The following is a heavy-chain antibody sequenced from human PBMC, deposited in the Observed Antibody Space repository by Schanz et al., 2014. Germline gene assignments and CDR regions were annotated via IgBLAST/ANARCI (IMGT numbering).Heavy chain of an antibody. D-gene: IGHD3-3*01. J-gene: IGHJ4*02. CDR2: VTWDGGYT. CDR3: ARGVRIDY. Sequence: VQLVESGGGVVRPGGSLRLSCAASGFTFDDYAMSWVRQAPGKGLEWVSLVTWDGGYTYYADSVKGRFTISRDNAKNSLYLQMNSLTAEDTAVYYCARGVRIDYWGQGTLVTVSS. V-gene: IGHV3-20*04. CDR1: GFTFDDYA.